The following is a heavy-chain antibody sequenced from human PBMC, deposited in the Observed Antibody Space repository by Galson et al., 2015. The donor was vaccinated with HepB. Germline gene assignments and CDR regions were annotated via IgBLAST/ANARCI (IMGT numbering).Heavy chain of an antibody. V-gene: IGHV1-18*04. D-gene: IGHD1-26*01. CDR2: INPYSDNT. CDR1: GYTFTSYG. Sequence: SVKVSCKASGYTFTSYGISWVRQAPGQGLEWMGWINPYSDNTNYAQKLQGRVTMTTDTSTSTAYMELRSLRSDDTAVYYCARNGVRATDFDYWGQGTLVTVSS. CDR3: ARNGVRATDFDY. J-gene: IGHJ4*02.